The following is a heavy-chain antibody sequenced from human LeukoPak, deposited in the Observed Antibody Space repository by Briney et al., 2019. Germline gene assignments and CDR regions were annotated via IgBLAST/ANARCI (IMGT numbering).Heavy chain of an antibody. J-gene: IGHJ3*02. Sequence: SVKVSCKPSRGTFTSYAISSVRESPGERLEWMGRIIPIFGIANYAQKFQSRVTSTADKSTSTAYMELSSLRSEDTAVYYCAREGDAFVIWGRRTSVTVSS. CDR3: AREGDAFVI. CDR1: RGTFTSYA. V-gene: IGHV1-69*04. CDR2: IIPIFGIA.